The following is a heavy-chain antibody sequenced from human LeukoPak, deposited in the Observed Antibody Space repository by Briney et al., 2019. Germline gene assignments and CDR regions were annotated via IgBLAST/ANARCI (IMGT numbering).Heavy chain of an antibody. CDR1: GYTFTSYD. CDR3: AREGIAAAYTHWYYYGMDV. CDR2: MNPNSGNT. J-gene: IGHJ6*02. Sequence: ASVKVSCKASGYTFTSYDINWVRQATGQGLEWMGWMNPNSGNTGYAQKFQGRVTMTRNTSISTAYMELSSLRSEDTAVYYCAREGIAAAYTHWYYYGMDVWGQGTTVTVSS. V-gene: IGHV1-8*01. D-gene: IGHD6-13*01.